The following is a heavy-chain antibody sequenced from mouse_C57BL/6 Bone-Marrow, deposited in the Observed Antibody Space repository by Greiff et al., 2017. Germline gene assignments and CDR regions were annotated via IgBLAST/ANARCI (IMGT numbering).Heavy chain of an antibody. CDR3: AKWLRCCAMDF. CDR2: MYPRSGNT. CDR1: GYTFTSYG. J-gene: IGHJ4*01. D-gene: IGHD2-2*01. V-gene: IGHV1-81*01. Sequence: QVQLQQPGAELARPGASVKLSCKASGYTFTSYGISWVKQRTGQGLEWIGKMYPRSGNTYYNEKFKGKATLTADKSSSTAYMEPHSLTSEDSAVYFCAKWLRCCAMDFCVRGTSVTFFS.